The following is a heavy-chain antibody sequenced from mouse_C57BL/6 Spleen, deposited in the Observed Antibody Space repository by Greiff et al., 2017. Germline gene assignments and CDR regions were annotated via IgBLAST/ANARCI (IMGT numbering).Heavy chain of an antibody. CDR1: GYTFTSYD. J-gene: IGHJ3*01. V-gene: IGHV1-85*01. CDR2: IYPRDGST. Sequence: VKLMESGPELVKPGASVKLSCKASGYTFTSYDINWVKQRPGQGLEWIGWIYPRDGSTKYNEKFKGKATLTVDTSSSTAYMELHSLTSEDSAVYFCASEWAYWGQGTLVTVSA. CDR3: ASEWAY.